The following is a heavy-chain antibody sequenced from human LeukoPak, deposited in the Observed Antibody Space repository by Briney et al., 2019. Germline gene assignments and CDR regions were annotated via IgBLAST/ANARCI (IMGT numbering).Heavy chain of an antibody. D-gene: IGHD4-17*01. CDR2: ISWNSGSI. CDR1: GFTFDDYA. V-gene: IGHV3-9*01. CDR3: ARDAGMTTVTVFDY. J-gene: IGHJ4*02. Sequence: GGSLRLSCAASGFTFDDYAMHWVRQAPGKGLEWVSGISWNSGSIGYADSVKGRFTISRDNAKNSLYLQMNSLRAEDTAVYYCARDAGMTTVTVFDYWGQGTLVTVSS.